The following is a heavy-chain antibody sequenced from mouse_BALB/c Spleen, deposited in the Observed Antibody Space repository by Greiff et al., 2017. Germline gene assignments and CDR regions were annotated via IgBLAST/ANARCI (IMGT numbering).Heavy chain of an antibody. CDR1: GFNIKDTY. Sequence: EVQLQQSGAELVKPGASVKLSCTASGFNIKDTYMHWVKQRPEQGLEWIGRIDPANGNTKYDPKFQGKATITADTSSNTAYLQLRSLTSEDTAVYYCALHYYGSSFFAYWGQGTLVTVSA. CDR2: IDPANGNT. J-gene: IGHJ3*01. D-gene: IGHD1-1*01. V-gene: IGHV14-3*02. CDR3: ALHYYGSSFFAY.